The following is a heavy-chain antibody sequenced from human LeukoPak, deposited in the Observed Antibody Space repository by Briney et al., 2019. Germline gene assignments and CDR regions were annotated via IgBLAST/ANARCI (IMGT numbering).Heavy chain of an antibody. V-gene: IGHV4-4*07. CDR1: GGSISSYY. CDR3: ARDGSPSYYYYYYMDV. Sequence: PSKTLSLTCTVSGGSISSYYWSWIRQPAGKGLEWIGRIYTSGSTNYNPSLKSRVTMSVDTSKNQFSLKLSSVTAADTAVYYCARDGSPSYYYYYYMDVWGKGTTVTVSS. D-gene: IGHD6-6*01. J-gene: IGHJ6*03. CDR2: IYTSGST.